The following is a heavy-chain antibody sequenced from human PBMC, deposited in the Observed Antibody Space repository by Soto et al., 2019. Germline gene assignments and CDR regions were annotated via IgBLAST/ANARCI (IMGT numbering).Heavy chain of an antibody. V-gene: IGHV3-66*01. J-gene: IGHJ4*02. CDR1: GFTVSSNY. CDR3: ARDPHYDFWSGYSQY. Sequence: VQLVESGGGLVQPGGSLRLSCAASGFTVSSNYMSWVRQAPGKGLEWVSVIYSGGSTYYADSVKGRFTISRDNSKNTLYLQMNSLRAEDTAVYYCARDPHYDFWSGYSQYWGQGTLVTVSS. CDR2: IYSGGST. D-gene: IGHD3-3*01.